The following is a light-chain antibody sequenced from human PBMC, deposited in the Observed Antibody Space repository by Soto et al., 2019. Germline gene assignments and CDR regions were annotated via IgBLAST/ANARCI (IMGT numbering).Light chain of an antibody. CDR2: LAS. Sequence: EIVLTQSPATLSSLPGDSVTLSCRASQAVNTRLAWSQHKPGQAPRLLIYLASNRAAGVPARFRGSGSGTDFTLAIGRLEPEDFAVYCCQQYGRSPWTFGQGTKVDIK. CDR1: QAVNTR. V-gene: IGKV3-20*01. J-gene: IGKJ1*01. CDR3: QQYGRSPWT.